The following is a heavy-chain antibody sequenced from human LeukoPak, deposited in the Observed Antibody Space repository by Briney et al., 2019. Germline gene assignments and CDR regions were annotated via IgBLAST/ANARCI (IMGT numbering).Heavy chain of an antibody. J-gene: IGHJ4*02. D-gene: IGHD3-22*01. Sequence: SQTLSLTCTVSGGSISSGGYYWSWIRQHPGKGLEWIGYIYYSGSTYYNPSLKSRVTISVDTSKNQFSLKLSSVTAADTAVYYCARDRHYYDSSGYWLDYWGQGTLVTVSS. CDR3: ARDRHYYDSSGYWLDY. CDR2: IYYSGST. CDR1: GGSISSGGYY. V-gene: IGHV4-31*03.